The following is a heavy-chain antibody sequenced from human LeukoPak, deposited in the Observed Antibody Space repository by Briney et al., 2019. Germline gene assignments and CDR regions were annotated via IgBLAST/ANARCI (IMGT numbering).Heavy chain of an antibody. CDR1: GGTFSSYA. V-gene: IGHV1-18*01. Sequence: EASVKVSCKASGGTFSSYAISWVRQAPGQGLEWMGWISAYNGNTNYAQKLQGRVTMTTDTSTSTAYMELRSLRSDDTAVYYCARVRSYDSSGYPLDYWGQGTLVTVSS. J-gene: IGHJ4*02. CDR3: ARVRSYDSSGYPLDY. D-gene: IGHD3-22*01. CDR2: ISAYNGNT.